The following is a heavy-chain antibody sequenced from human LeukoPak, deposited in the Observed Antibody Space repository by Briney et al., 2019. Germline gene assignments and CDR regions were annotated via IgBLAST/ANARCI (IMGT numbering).Heavy chain of an antibody. J-gene: IGHJ3*02. Sequence: PGGSLRLSCAASGFTFSNAWMSWVRQAPGKGLEWVGRIKSKTDGGTTDYAAPVKGRFTISRDDSKNTLYLQMNSLKTEDTAVYYCTTALVMVILGAFDIWGQGTMVTVSS. V-gene: IGHV3-15*01. CDR2: IKSKTDGGTT. CDR1: GFTFSNAW. D-gene: IGHD3-22*01. CDR3: TTALVMVILGAFDI.